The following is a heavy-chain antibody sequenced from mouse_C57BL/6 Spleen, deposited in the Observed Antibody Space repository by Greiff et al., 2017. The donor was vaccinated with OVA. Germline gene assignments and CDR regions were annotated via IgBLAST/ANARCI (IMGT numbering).Heavy chain of an antibody. CDR1: GYTFTSYW. D-gene: IGHD4-1*02. CDR3: ARGAYQLGPIAY. CDR2: IDPSDSET. J-gene: IGHJ3*01. Sequence: QVQLKQPGAELVRPGSSVKLSCKASGYTFTSYWMHWVKQRPIQGLEWIGNIDPSDSETHYNQKFKDKATLTVDKSSSTAYMQLSSLTSEDSAVYYCARGAYQLGPIAYWGQGTLVTVSA. V-gene: IGHV1-52*01.